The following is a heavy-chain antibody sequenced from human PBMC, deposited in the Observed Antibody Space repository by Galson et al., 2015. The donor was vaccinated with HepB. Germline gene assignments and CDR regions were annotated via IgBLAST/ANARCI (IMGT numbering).Heavy chain of an antibody. Sequence: SVKVSCKASGYTFTGQYMHWVRQAPGQGLEWMGRINPNSGGTNYAQKFQGRVTMTRDTSISTAYMELSNLRSDDTAVYYCASAYSSSSVRLGFDYSGHGSLVTVAS. CDR2: INPNSGGT. V-gene: IGHV1-2*06. CDR3: ASAYSSSSVRLGFDY. D-gene: IGHD6-6*01. J-gene: IGHJ4*01. CDR1: GYTFTGQY.